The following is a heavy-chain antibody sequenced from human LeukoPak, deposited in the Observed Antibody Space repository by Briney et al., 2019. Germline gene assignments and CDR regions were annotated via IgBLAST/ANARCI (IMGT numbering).Heavy chain of an antibody. CDR2: ISQSGGNT. CDR3: ARIELAGSFDY. CDR1: GFTFTTYA. D-gene: IGHD6-13*01. V-gene: IGHV3-23*01. J-gene: IGHJ4*02. Sequence: HSGGSLRLSCAASGFTFTTYAMSWVRQAPGKGLEWVSSISQSGGNTYYADSVKGRFTISRDISHNTLFLQMNSLRAEDTAVYYCARIELAGSFDYWGQGTLVTVSS.